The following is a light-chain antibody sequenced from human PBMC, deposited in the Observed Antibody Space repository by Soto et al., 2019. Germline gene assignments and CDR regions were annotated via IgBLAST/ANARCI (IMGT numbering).Light chain of an antibody. V-gene: IGKV3-15*01. CDR3: QQYNNWPLPT. J-gene: IGKJ4*01. CDR1: QSVSSN. CDR2: GAS. Sequence: EIVMTQSPATLSVSPGERATLSCRASQSVSSNLAWYQQKPGQAPRLLIYGASTRATGIPARFSGSGSGTECTLTISSLQSEDFAVYYCQQYNNWPLPTFGGGTKVEIK.